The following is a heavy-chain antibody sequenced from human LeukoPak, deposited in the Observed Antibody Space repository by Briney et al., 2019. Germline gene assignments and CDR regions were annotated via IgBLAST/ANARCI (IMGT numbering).Heavy chain of an antibody. Sequence: GGSLRLSCAASGFTFSNYVMSWVRQAPGKGLEWVSVISSSGGSTYYADSVKGRFTISRDNSKNTLYLQMNSLRAEDTAVYYCAKDLEYSSSSSLDYWGQGTLVTVSS. CDR2: ISSSGGST. D-gene: IGHD6-6*01. CDR1: GFTFSNYV. V-gene: IGHV3-23*01. J-gene: IGHJ4*02. CDR3: AKDLEYSSSSSLDY.